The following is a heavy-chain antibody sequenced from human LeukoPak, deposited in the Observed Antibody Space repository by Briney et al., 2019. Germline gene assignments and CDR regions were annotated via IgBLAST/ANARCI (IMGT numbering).Heavy chain of an antibody. CDR1: GFTFDDYA. Sequence: GGSLRLSCAASGFTFDDYAMHWVRQAPGKGLEWVSGISWNSGSIGYADSVKGRFTISRDNSKNTLYVQMNSLRAEDTAVYYCARDPVYYDFWSGYFDSWGQGIQVTVSS. J-gene: IGHJ4*02. CDR2: ISWNSGSI. CDR3: ARDPVYYDFWSGYFDS. V-gene: IGHV3-9*01. D-gene: IGHD3-3*01.